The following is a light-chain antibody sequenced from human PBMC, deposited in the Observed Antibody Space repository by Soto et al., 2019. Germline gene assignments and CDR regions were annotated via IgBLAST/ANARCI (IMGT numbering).Light chain of an antibody. J-gene: IGKJ5*01. CDR3: QQRSNWPTIT. Sequence: EIVMTQSPATLSVSPGERATLSCRASQSVSSNLAWYQQKPGQAPRLLIYGASTRANGIPARFSGSGSGTELTLTISSLQSEDFAVYYCQQRSNWPTITFGQGTRLEIK. CDR2: GAS. V-gene: IGKV3-15*01. CDR1: QSVSSN.